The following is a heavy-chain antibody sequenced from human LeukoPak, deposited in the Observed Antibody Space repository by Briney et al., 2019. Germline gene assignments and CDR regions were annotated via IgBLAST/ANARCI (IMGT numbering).Heavy chain of an antibody. CDR1: GGTFSSYA. Sequence: ASVKVSCKASGGTFSSYAISWVRQAPGQGLGWMGGIIPIFGTANYAQKFQGRVTITADESTSTAYMELSSLRSEDTAVYYCARVKGGIAARINAFDIWGQGTMVTVSS. CDR2: IIPIFGTA. J-gene: IGHJ3*02. V-gene: IGHV1-69*13. D-gene: IGHD6-6*01. CDR3: ARVKGGIAARINAFDI.